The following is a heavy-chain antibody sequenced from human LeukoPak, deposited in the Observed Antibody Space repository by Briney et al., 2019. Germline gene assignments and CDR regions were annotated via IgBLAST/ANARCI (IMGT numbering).Heavy chain of an antibody. D-gene: IGHD3-22*01. CDR1: GFTFSSYS. CDR3: ARGRFHYYDSSGSPAMDV. J-gene: IGHJ6*04. V-gene: IGHV3-21*01. Sequence: PGGSLRLSCAASGFTFSSYSMNWVRQAPGKGLEWVSSISSSSSYIYYADSVKGRFTISRDNAKNSLYLQMNSLRAEDTAVYYCARGRFHYYDSSGSPAMDVWGKGTTVTVSS. CDR2: ISSSSSYI.